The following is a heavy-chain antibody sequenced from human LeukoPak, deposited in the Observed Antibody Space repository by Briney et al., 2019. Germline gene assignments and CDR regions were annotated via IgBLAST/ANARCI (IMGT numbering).Heavy chain of an antibody. CDR3: AKDHIVATIENDY. D-gene: IGHD5-12*01. J-gene: IGHJ4*02. CDR2: ISYDGSNK. Sequence: PGGSLRLSCAASGFTFSSYGMHWVRQAPGKGLEWVAVISYDGSNKYYADSVKGRFTISGDNSKSTLYLQMNSLRAEDTAVYYCAKDHIVATIENDYWGQGTLVTVSS. CDR1: GFTFSSYG. V-gene: IGHV3-30*18.